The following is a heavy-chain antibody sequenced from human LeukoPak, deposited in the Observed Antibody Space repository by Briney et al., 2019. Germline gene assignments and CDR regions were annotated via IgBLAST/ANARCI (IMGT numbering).Heavy chain of an antibody. V-gene: IGHV3-11*04. D-gene: IGHD2/OR15-2a*01. CDR3: ARDENFYALVAFDI. CDR1: GFTISDYY. J-gene: IGHJ3*02. CDR2: ISSSGTTT. Sequence: GGSLRLSCAASGFTISDYYISWIRQAPGKGLEWVSYISSSGTTTYYADSVEGRFTISRDNANNSLYLQMNSLRAEDTAVYYCARDENFYALVAFDIWGQGTMVTVSS.